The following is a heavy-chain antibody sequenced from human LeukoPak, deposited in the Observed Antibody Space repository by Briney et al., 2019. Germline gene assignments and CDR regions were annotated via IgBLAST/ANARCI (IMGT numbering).Heavy chain of an antibody. J-gene: IGHJ5*02. CDR3: ATDRDGKNWFDP. D-gene: IGHD1-1*01. CDR2: IYTSGST. Sequence: PSETLSLTCTVSGGSISSYYWSWIRQPAGKGLEWIGRIYTSGSTNYNPSLKSRVTMSVDTSKNQFSLQLNSVTPEDTAVYYCATDRDGKNWFDPWGQGTLVTVSS. V-gene: IGHV4-4*07. CDR1: GGSISSYY.